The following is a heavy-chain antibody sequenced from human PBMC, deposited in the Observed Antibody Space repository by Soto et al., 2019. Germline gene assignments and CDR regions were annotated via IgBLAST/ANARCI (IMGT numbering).Heavy chain of an antibody. CDR3: ARVGGKLGMSSGGWYFDL. J-gene: IGHJ2*01. V-gene: IGHV4-59*01. CDR2: IYYSGST. CDR1: GGSISSYY. D-gene: IGHD7-27*01. Sequence: SETLSLTCTVSGGSISSYYWSWIRQPPGKGLEWIGYIYYSGSTNYNPSLKSRVTISVDTSKNQFSLKLSSVTAADTAVYYCARVGGKLGMSSGGWYFDLWGRGTLVTVSS.